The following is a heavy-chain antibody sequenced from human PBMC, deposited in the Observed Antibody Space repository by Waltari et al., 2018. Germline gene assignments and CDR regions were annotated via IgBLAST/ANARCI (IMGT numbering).Heavy chain of an antibody. V-gene: IGHV4-4*07. CDR3: ASRPYSNYGYFEF. CDR1: GGSFTSYW. J-gene: IGHJ1*01. Sequence: QVQLKESGPGLVKPSETLSLTCAVSGGSFTSYWWAWIRQPPGKGLEWIGGIYGSSGSTKYNPSLKSRATISRDTSKNQFSLKLSSVAAADTAVYYCASRPYSNYGYFEFWGQGALVTVSS. D-gene: IGHD4-4*01. CDR2: IYGSSGST.